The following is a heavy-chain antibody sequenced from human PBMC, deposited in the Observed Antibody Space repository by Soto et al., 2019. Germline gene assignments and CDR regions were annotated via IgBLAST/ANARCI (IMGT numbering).Heavy chain of an antibody. V-gene: IGHV3-53*01. CDR2: IYSGGST. CDR1: GFTVSSNY. J-gene: IGHJ6*02. D-gene: IGHD3-22*01. CDR3: ATLAPPYYYDSSGYYYGDYYYYGMDV. Sequence: GGSLRLSCAASGFTVSSNYMSWVRQAPGKGLEWVSVIYSGGSTYYADSVKGRFTISRDNSKNTLYLQMNSLRAEDTAVYYCATLAPPYYYDSSGYYYGDYYYYGMDVWGQGTTVTVSS.